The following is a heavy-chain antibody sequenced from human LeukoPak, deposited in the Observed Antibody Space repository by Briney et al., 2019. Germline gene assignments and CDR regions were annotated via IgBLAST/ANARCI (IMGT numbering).Heavy chain of an antibody. CDR3: AGDKSYAFDI. J-gene: IGHJ3*02. CDR2: ISYDGSNK. CDR1: GFTFSSYA. V-gene: IGHV3-30*04. Sequence: GGSLRLSCAASGFTFSSYAMHWVRQAPGKGLEWVAVISYDGSNKYYADSVKGRFTISRDNSKNTLYLQMNSLRAEDTAVYYCAGDKSYAFDIWGQGTTVTVSS.